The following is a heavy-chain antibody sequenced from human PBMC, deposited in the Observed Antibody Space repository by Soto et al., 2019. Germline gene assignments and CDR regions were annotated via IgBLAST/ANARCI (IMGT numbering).Heavy chain of an antibody. D-gene: IGHD3-16*01. CDR2: INHSGST. V-gene: IGHV4-34*01. CDR3: ATWPFGGQQVA. J-gene: IGHJ5*02. CDR1: GGSFRGYY. Sequence: QVQLQQWGAGLLKPSETLSLTCAVYGGSFRGYYWNWIRQPPGKGLEWIGEINHSGSTNYNPSLKSXXTXSXXKSKNQCSLKLSSVTAADTAVYYCATWPFGGQQVAWSQGTLVTVSS.